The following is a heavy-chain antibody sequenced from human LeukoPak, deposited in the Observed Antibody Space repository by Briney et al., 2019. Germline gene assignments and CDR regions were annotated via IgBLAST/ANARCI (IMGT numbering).Heavy chain of an antibody. V-gene: IGHV3-23*01. CDR2: ISRSGGST. J-gene: IGHJ6*02. CDR1: GFTFSSYA. D-gene: IGHD6-6*01. CDR3: ARSAARLRYYYAMDV. Sequence: GGSLRLSCAASGFTFSSYAMNWARQAPGKGLEWVAGISRSGGSTYYADSVKGRFTISRHNSKNTLYLQMSSLRAEDTAVYFCARSAARLRYYYAMDVWGQGTTVTVCS.